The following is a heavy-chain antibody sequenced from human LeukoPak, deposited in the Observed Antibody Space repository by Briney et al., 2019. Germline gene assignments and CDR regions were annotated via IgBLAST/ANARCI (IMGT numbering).Heavy chain of an antibody. CDR3: AREVPYDSSRYYQPFDY. Sequence: ASVKVSCKVSGYTLTELSMHWVRQAPGKGLEWMGGFDPEDGETIYAQKFQGRVTMTTDTSTSTAYMELRSLRSDDTAVYYCAREVPYDSSRYYQPFDYWGQGTLVTVSS. CDR1: GYTLTELS. J-gene: IGHJ4*02. V-gene: IGHV1-24*01. D-gene: IGHD3-22*01. CDR2: FDPEDGET.